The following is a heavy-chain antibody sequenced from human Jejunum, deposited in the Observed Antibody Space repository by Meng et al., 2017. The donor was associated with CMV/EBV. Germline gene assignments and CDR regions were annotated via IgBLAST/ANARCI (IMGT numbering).Heavy chain of an antibody. V-gene: IGHV1-2*02. CDR2: INPQTGDT. CDR3: AKDAGSFLDYYFDY. Sequence: EYTFTEYYMQWGRRAPGQGLEWMGWINPQTGDTNYAPKFQGRVTMTRDMSINTVYMEVTRLRSDDTAVYYCAKDAGSFLDYYFDYWGQGSLVTVS. CDR1: EYTFTEYY. J-gene: IGHJ4*02. D-gene: IGHD1-26*01.